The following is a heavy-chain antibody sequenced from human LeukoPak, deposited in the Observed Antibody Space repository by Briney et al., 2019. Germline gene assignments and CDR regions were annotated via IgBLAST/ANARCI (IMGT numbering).Heavy chain of an antibody. CDR3: ARVIRDYYYGSGSYLDY. Sequence: PSETLSLTCTVSGGSISSYYWSWIRQPPGKGLEWIGSIYYSGSTNYNPSLKSRVTISVDTSKNQFSLKLSSVTAADTAVYYCARVIRDYYYGSGSYLDYWGQGTLVTVSS. V-gene: IGHV4-59*08. CDR2: IYYSGST. J-gene: IGHJ4*02. D-gene: IGHD3-10*01. CDR1: GGSISSYY.